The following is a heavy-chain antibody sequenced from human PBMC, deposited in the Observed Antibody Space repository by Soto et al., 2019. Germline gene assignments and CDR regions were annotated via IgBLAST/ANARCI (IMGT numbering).Heavy chain of an antibody. D-gene: IGHD2-2*01. CDR1: GFTFSSYS. J-gene: IGHJ6*03. V-gene: IGHV3-21*01. CDR2: ISSSSSYI. Sequence: GGSLRLSCAASGFTFSSYSMNWVRQAPGKGLEWVSSISSSSSYIYYADSVKGRFTISRDNAKNSLYLQMNSLRAEDTAVYYCARVGVVPAAYYYYMDVWGKGTTVTVSS. CDR3: ARVGVVPAAYYYYMDV.